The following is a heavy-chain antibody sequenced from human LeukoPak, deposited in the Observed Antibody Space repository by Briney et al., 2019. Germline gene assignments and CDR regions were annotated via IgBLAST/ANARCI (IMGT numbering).Heavy chain of an antibody. Sequence: PGGSLRLSCAASGFTFSTYTMSWVRQAPGKGLEWVSSITASSTSTYYADSVKGRFTISRDNAKNSLYLQMNSLRAEDTAVYYCARDLDEAFDIWGQGTMVTVSS. CDR3: ARDLDEAFDI. CDR2: ITASSTST. V-gene: IGHV3-21*04. CDR1: GFTFSTYT. D-gene: IGHD3/OR15-3a*01. J-gene: IGHJ3*02.